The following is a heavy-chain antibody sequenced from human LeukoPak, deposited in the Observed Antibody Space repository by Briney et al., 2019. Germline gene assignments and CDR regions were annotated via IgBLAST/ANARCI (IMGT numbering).Heavy chain of an antibody. Sequence: SETLSLTCTVSGGSISSSSYYWGWIRQPPGKGLEWIGSIYYSGSTYYNPSLKSRVTISVDTSKNQSSLKLSSVTAADTAVYYCARQNSGYEYYYYYYMDVWGKGTTVTVSS. J-gene: IGHJ6*03. V-gene: IGHV4-39*01. D-gene: IGHD5-12*01. CDR3: ARQNSGYEYYYYYYMDV. CDR1: GGSISSSSYY. CDR2: IYYSGST.